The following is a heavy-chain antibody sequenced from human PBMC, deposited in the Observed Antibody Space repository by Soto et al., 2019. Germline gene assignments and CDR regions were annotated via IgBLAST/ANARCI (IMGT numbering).Heavy chain of an antibody. Sequence: QEQLVQSGAEVKKSGSSVKVSCKDTGGLFSSYAVSWVRQAPGQGLEWMGGIIPVFDTVYYAQKFRGRVTIHADESTDTVYLGLSSLRSEDTAMYFCARGGSGYVWCNEFWAHGTLVTVSS. CDR2: IIPVFDTV. CDR1: GGLFSSYA. J-gene: IGHJ4*01. D-gene: IGHD3-22*01. CDR3: ARGGSGYVWCNEF. V-gene: IGHV1-69*01.